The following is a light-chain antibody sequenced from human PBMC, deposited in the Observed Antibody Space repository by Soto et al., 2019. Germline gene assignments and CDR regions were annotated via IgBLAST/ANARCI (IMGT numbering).Light chain of an antibody. CDR3: SSYEGSKNFIL. CDR2: EVN. CDR1: TSDVGGYNY. J-gene: IGLJ2*01. Sequence: QSALTQPPSASGSPGQSVTISCTGTTSDVGGYNYVSWYQLHPDKVPKLIIYEVNKRPSGVPDRFSGSKSGSTASLTVSGLQAAEEDDYFCSSYEGSKNFILFGGGTKLTVL. V-gene: IGLV2-8*01.